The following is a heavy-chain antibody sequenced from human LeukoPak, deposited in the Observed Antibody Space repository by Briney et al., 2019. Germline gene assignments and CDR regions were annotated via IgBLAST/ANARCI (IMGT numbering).Heavy chain of an antibody. V-gene: IGHV4-34*01. CDR1: GGSFSGYY. CDR2: INHSGST. D-gene: IGHD5-24*01. Sequence: SETLSLTCAVYGGSFSGYYWSWIRQPPGKGLEWIGEINHSGSTNYNPSLKSRVTISVDTSKNQFSLKQSSVTAADTAVYYCARDMGGYNRLLDYWGQGTLVTVSS. J-gene: IGHJ4*02. CDR3: ARDMGGYNRLLDY.